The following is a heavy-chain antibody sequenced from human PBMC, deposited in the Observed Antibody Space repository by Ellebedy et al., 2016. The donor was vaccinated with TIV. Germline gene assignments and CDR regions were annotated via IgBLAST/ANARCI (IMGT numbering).Heavy chain of an antibody. CDR3: ARLHCSGGSCYNDY. J-gene: IGHJ4*02. CDR2: IYGGTDKT. V-gene: IGHV3-53*01. Sequence: GESLKISXTASGFTVSSNYMSWVRQAPGKGLEWVSVIYGGTDKTVYADFVKGRFSISRDNAKNSLYLHMNSLRAEDTAVYYCARLHCSGGSCYNDYWGQGTLVSVSS. CDR1: GFTVSSNY. D-gene: IGHD2-15*01.